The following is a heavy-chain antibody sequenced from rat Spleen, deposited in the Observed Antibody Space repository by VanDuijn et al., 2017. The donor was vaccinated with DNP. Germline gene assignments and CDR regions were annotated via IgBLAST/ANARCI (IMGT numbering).Heavy chain of an antibody. Sequence: QVQLKESGPGLVQPSQTLSLTCIVSGFSLTSYSVSWVRQPSGKGPEWMGRMWYDGDTAYNSALKSRLSISRDTSKNQVFLKMNSLQTDDTGTYYCTRDKDYYYDGSYYPTMDAWGQGTSVTVSS. CDR3: TRDKDYYYDGSYYPTMDA. J-gene: IGHJ4*01. D-gene: IGHD1-12*02. V-gene: IGHV2-63*01. CDR2: MWYDGDT. CDR1: GFSLTSYS.